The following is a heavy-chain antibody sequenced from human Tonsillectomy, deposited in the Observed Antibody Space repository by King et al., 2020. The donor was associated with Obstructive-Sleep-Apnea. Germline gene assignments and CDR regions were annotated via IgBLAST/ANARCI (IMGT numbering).Heavy chain of an antibody. Sequence: VQLVESGGGVVQPGRSLRLSCAASGFTFSSYAMHWVRQAPGKGLEWVAVISYDGSNKYYADSVKGRFTISRDNSKNMLYLQMNSLRAEDTAVYYCASFVPDIAPADTAFAEYFQHWGQGTLSPSPQ. V-gene: IGHV3-30-3*01. D-gene: IGHD6-13*01. CDR1: GFTFSSYA. J-gene: IGHJ1*01. CDR2: ISYDGSNK. CDR3: ASFVPDIAPADTAFAEYFQH.